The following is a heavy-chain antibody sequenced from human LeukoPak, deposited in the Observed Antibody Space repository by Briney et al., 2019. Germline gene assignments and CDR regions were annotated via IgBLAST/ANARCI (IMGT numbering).Heavy chain of an antibody. CDR1: GFTFDDYA. CDR2: ISWDGGST. V-gene: IGHV3-43D*03. D-gene: IGHD1-7*01. Sequence: GGSLRLSCAASGFTFDDYAMHWVRQAPGKGLEWVSLISWDGGSTYYADSVKGRFTISRDNAKSSLYLQMNSLRAEDTAVYYCARGLELDYWGQGTLVTVSS. J-gene: IGHJ4*02. CDR3: ARGLELDY.